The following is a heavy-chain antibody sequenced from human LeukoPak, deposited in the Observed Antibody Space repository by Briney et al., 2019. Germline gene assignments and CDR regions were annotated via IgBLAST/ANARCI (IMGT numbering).Heavy chain of an antibody. D-gene: IGHD2-2*01. V-gene: IGHV3-21*01. Sequence: PGGSLRLSCAASGFTFSSYSMNWVRQAPGKGLEWVSSISSSSSYIYYADSVKGRFTISRDNAKNSLYLQMNSLRAEDTAVYYCARDLCSSTSCYYYYYYMDVWGKGTTVNVSS. J-gene: IGHJ6*03. CDR3: ARDLCSSTSCYYYYYYMDV. CDR2: ISSSSSYI. CDR1: GFTFSSYS.